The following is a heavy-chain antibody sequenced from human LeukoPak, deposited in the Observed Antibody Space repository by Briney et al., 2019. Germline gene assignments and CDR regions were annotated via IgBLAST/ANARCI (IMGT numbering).Heavy chain of an antibody. CDR3: ARDRGGLRYFDWLSWFDP. CDR1: GYTFTSYG. CDR2: ISAYNSNT. V-gene: IGHV1-18*01. Sequence: ASVKVSCKASGYTFTSYGISWVRQAPGQGLEWMGWISAYNSNTNYAQKLQGRVTMTTDTSTSTAYMELRSLRSDGTAVYYCARDRGGLRYFDWLSWFDPWGQGTLVTVSS. D-gene: IGHD3-9*01. J-gene: IGHJ5*02.